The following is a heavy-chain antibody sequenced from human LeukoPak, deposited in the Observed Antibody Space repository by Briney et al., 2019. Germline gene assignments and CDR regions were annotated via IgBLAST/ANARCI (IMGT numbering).Heavy chain of an antibody. CDR1: GFTFSDYY. CDR2: ISSSGSNI. D-gene: IGHD6-13*01. V-gene: IGHV3-11*01. J-gene: IGHJ4*02. CDR3: ARAPKRAAAGTFPYFDY. Sequence: GGPLTLSCAASGFTFSDYYMSWLRQAPGKGLEGVSYISSSGSNIYYADSVKGRFTISRDDAKNSLYLQMNSLRAEDTAVYYCARAPKRAAAGTFPYFDYWGQGTLVTVSS.